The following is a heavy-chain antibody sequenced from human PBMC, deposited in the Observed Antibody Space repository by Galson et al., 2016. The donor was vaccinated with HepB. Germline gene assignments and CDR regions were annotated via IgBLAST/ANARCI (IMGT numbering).Heavy chain of an antibody. CDR1: GGSISSNSYY. CDR2: VYYSGST. D-gene: IGHD1-26*01. V-gene: IGHV4-39*02. Sequence: ETLSLTCTVSGGSISSNSYYWDWIRQPPGKGLEWIGSVYYSGSTDYNPSLKSRLTMSVDTSKNHFSLKLSSVSAADTAVYYCARRHGATKSRRYFDHWGQGTLVTVSS. CDR3: ARRHGATKSRRYFDH. J-gene: IGHJ4*02.